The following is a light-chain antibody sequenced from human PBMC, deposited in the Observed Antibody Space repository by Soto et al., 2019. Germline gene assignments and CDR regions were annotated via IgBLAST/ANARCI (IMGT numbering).Light chain of an antibody. Sequence: DIVMTQSPDSLAVSLGERATINYKSSQSVLYSSNNKNYLAWYRQQPGQPPKLIIYWASIRESGVPDRISGSGSGTDFTLTISSLQAEDVAVYYCQQYYSTPPYTFGKGTKLEIK. CDR3: QQYYSTPPYT. V-gene: IGKV4-1*01. CDR2: WAS. J-gene: IGKJ2*01. CDR1: QSVLYSSNNKNY.